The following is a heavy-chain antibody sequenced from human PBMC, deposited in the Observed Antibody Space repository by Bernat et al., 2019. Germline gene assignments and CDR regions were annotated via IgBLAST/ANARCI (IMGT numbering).Heavy chain of an antibody. CDR2: ISGSGGST. J-gene: IGHJ3*02. Sequence: EVQLLESGGGLVQPGGSLRLSCAASGFTFSSYAMSWVRQAPGKGLEWVSAISGSGGSTYYADSVKGRFTSSRDNSKNTLYLQMNSLRAEDTAVYYCAKTRITMIVVVIHDAFDIWGQGTMVTVSS. D-gene: IGHD3-22*01. V-gene: IGHV3-23*01. CDR1: GFTFSSYA. CDR3: AKTRITMIVVVIHDAFDI.